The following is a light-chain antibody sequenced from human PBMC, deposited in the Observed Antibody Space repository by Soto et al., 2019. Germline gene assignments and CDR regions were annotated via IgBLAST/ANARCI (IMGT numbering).Light chain of an antibody. CDR2: GAS. CDR1: QGVSSN. CDR3: QPYNNWPPT. J-gene: IGKJ1*01. V-gene: IGKV3-15*01. Sequence: ESVLIQVAATLSLSPGERATLSCRASQGVSSNLAWYQQKPGQAPRLLIYGASTRATGIPARFSGSGSGTEFTLTISSLQSEDCGVYYCQPYNNWPPTFGQGNKV.